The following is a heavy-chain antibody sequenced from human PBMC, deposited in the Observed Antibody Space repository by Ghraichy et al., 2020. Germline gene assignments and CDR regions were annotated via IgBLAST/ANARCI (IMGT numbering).Heavy chain of an antibody. J-gene: IGHJ4*02. CDR1: GDSITSRSW. CDR2: IYHSST. V-gene: IGHV4-4*01. Sequence: GSLSLTCAVSGDSITSRSWWSWVRQPPGKGLEWIGEIYHSSTNYNPSLKSRVTISVGRSNNQFSLKLSSVTAADTAVYFCARPKVATGLRREYYFDSWGQGTLVTVSS. D-gene: IGHD5-12*01. CDR3: ARPKVATGLRREYYFDS.